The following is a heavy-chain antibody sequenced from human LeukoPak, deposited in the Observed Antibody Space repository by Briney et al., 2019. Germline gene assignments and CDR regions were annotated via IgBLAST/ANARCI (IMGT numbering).Heavy chain of an antibody. CDR1: GDSVSSNSAA. D-gene: IGHD3-3*01. CDR3: ARDTQITIFGVAPYYYGMDV. J-gene: IGHJ6*02. Sequence: SQTLSLTCAISGDSVSSNSAAWNWIRQSPSRGLEWLGRTYYRSKWYNDYAVPVKSRITINPDTSKNQFSLQLNSVTPEDTAVYYCARDTQITIFGVAPYYYGMDVWGQGTTVTVSS. CDR2: TYYRSKWYN. V-gene: IGHV6-1*01.